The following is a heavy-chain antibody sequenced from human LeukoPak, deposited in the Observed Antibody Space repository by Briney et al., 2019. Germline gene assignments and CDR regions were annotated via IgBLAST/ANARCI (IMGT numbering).Heavy chain of an antibody. CDR1: GFTFSSYA. CDR3: ARGDYYYYMDV. CDR2: ISSSSSTI. V-gene: IGHV3-48*01. Sequence: GGSLRLSCAASGFTFSSYAMSWVRQAPGKGLEWVSYISSSSSTIYYADSVKGRFTISRDNAKNSLYLQMNSLRAEDTAVYYCARGDYYYYMDVWDKGTTVTVSS. J-gene: IGHJ6*03.